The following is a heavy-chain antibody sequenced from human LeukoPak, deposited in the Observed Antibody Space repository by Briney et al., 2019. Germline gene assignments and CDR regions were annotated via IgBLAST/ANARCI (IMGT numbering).Heavy chain of an antibody. J-gene: IGHJ6*02. CDR3: ARETDDSSGYSYPYYYYGMDV. Sequence: SQTLSLTCTVSGGSISSGSYYWSWIRQPAGKGLEWIGRIYTSGSTNYNPSLKRRVTISVDTSKNQFSLKLSSVTAADTAVYYCARETDDSSGYSYPYYYYGMDVWGQGTTVTVSS. D-gene: IGHD3-22*01. V-gene: IGHV4-61*02. CDR2: IYTSGST. CDR1: GGSISSGSYY.